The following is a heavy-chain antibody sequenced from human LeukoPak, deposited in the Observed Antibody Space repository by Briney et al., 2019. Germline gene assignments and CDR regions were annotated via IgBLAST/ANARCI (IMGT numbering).Heavy chain of an antibody. D-gene: IGHD2-2*01. CDR1: AFSFNTYS. Sequence: PGGSLRLSYAASAFSFNTYSMNWVRQAPGKGLEWVSSISSTSAHIFYADSVKGRFSISRDNAKNSLYLQINRLRVEDTALYYCTSRFCTTTNCYSFDNWGHGTLVTVSS. J-gene: IGHJ3*02. V-gene: IGHV3-21*01. CDR2: ISSTSAHI. CDR3: TSRFCTTTNCYSFDN.